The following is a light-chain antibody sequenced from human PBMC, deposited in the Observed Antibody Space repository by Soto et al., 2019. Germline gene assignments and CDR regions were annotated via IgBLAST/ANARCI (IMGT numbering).Light chain of an antibody. CDR3: TSYTTSRIWV. V-gene: IGLV2-14*01. J-gene: IGLJ3*02. CDR1: SGDVGHYNY. Sequence: QSALTQPASVSGSPGQSITISFTGSSGDVGHYNYVSWYQQHPGKAPKLMIYEVSNRPSGVSNRLSGYKSGNTASLIISGLQAEDEADYYCTSYTTSRIWVFGGGTKLTV. CDR2: EVS.